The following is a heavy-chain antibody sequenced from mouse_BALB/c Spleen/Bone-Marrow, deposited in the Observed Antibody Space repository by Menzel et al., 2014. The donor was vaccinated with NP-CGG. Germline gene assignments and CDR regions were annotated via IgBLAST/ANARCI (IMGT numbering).Heavy chain of an antibody. CDR1: GYTFTDYY. J-gene: IGHJ4*01. V-gene: IGHV1-26*01. Sequence: EVKLLESGPELVEPGASVKMSCKAPGYTFTDYYMKWVKQSHGVSLEWIGDIKPNSGDTLYNQKFKGKATSTVDKSSSTAYMQRNSLTSEDSAVYYCGRSRAMGNWGQGTSGTSSS. CDR3: GRSRAMGN. CDR2: IKPNSGDT.